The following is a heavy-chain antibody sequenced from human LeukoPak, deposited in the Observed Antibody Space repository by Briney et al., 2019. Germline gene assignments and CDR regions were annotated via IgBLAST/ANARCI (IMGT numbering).Heavy chain of an antibody. CDR3: ASSRFYYDSSGYYLPFDY. V-gene: IGHV3-30*02. Sequence: PGGSLRLSCAASGFTFSSYGMHWVRQAPGKGLEWVAFIRYDGSNKYYADSVKGRFTISRDNSKNTLYLQMNSLRAEDTAVYYCASSRFYYDSSGYYLPFDYWGQGTLVTVSS. CDR2: IRYDGSNK. D-gene: IGHD3-22*01. CDR1: GFTFSSYG. J-gene: IGHJ4*02.